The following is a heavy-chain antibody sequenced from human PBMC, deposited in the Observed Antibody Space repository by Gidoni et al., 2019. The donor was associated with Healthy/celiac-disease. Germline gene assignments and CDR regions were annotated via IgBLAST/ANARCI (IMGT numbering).Heavy chain of an antibody. CDR2: INSDGSST. V-gene: IGHV3-74*01. J-gene: IGHJ4*02. CDR3: ATASSSGWYYFDY. Sequence: EVQLVESGGGVVQPGGSLRLPCAASGFTFSSYWMHWVRQAPGKGLVWVARINSDGSSTSYADSVKGRFTISRDNAKNTLYLQMNSLRAEDTAVYYCATASSSGWYYFDYWGQGTLVTVSS. D-gene: IGHD6-19*01. CDR1: GFTFSSYW.